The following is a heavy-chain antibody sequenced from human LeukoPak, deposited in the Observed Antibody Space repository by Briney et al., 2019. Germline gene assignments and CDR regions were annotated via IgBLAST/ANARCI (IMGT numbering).Heavy chain of an antibody. D-gene: IGHD2-2*01. V-gene: IGHV1-69*13. Sequence: ASVKVSCKASGGTFSSSSISWVRQAPGQGLEWMGGIIPIFGTANYAQKFQGRVTITADESTSTAYMELSSLRSEDTAVYYCARLPGGYCSSTSCLIPWGQGTLVTVSS. J-gene: IGHJ5*02. CDR3: ARLPGGYCSSTSCLIP. CDR2: IIPIFGTA. CDR1: GGTFSSSS.